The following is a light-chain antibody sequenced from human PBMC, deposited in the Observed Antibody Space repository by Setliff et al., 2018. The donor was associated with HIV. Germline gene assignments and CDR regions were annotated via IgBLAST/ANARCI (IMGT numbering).Light chain of an antibody. CDR1: SSDIGGSNY. CDR2: DVS. Sequence: QSALAQPASVSGSPGQSITISFTGTSSDIGGSNYVSWYQQHPGKPPKLMIYDVSNRPSGVSDRFSGSKSGNTASLTISVLQAEDEADYYCCSYTTSITYVFGTGTKVTVL. J-gene: IGLJ1*01. CDR3: CSYTTSITYV. V-gene: IGLV2-14*03.